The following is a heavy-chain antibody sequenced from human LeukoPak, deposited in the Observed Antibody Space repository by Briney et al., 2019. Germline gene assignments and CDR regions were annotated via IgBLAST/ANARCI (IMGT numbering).Heavy chain of an antibody. V-gene: IGHV5-51*01. CDR3: ARSTGIGRPTLDY. CDR2: IYPGDCGT. Sequence: GESLKISCKGSGYCFTSYWIGWGRQMPGKGMERMGIIYPGDCGTRYCPSFQDQGTILADKSISTACLQWSSLKASATAMYYWARSTGIGRPTLDYSGQGTLVTVSS. CDR1: GYCFTSYW. J-gene: IGHJ4*02. D-gene: IGHD1-1*01.